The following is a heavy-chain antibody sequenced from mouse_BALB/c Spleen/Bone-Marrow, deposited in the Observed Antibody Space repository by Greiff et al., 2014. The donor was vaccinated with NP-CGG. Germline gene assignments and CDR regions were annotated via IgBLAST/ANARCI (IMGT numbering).Heavy chain of an antibody. D-gene: IGHD2-4*01. Sequence: VQLQQSGAELVRPGTSVKVSCKASGYAFTNYLIEWVKQRPGQGLEWIGVINPGSGGTNYNEKFKGKATLTADKSSSTAYMQISSMTSDDCAVYFCARDGDYDEGYAMDYWGQGTSVTVSS. J-gene: IGHJ4*01. V-gene: IGHV1-54*01. CDR3: ARDGDYDEGYAMDY. CDR2: INPGSGGT. CDR1: GYAFTNYL.